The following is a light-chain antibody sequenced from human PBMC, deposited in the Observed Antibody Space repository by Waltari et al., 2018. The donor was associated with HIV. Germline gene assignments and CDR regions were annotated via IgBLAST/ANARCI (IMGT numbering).Light chain of an antibody. CDR1: QSLLYTSNNKNF. CDR2: WAF. CDR3: QQYYTTPLT. J-gene: IGKJ4*01. V-gene: IGKV4-1*01. Sequence: DIVMTQSPESLPVSLGERASINSKSSQSLLYTSNNKNFLAWYQQKPGQPPKLLIYWAFTRESGVPDRFSGSGSGTDFTLTISGLQADDVAIYYCQQYYTTPLTFGGGTKVEI.